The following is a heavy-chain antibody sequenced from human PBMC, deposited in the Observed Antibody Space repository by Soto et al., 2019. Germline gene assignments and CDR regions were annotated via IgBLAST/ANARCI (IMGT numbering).Heavy chain of an antibody. J-gene: IGHJ4*02. D-gene: IGHD4-17*01. Sequence: SETLSLTCAVSGGSISSGGYSWSWIRQPPGKGLEWIGYIYHSGSTYYNPSLRSRVTISVDRSKNQFSLKLSSVTAADTAVYYCASNYGGNPGFDYWGQGTLVTVSS. CDR2: IYHSGST. CDR1: GGSISSGGYS. CDR3: ASNYGGNPGFDY. V-gene: IGHV4-30-2*01.